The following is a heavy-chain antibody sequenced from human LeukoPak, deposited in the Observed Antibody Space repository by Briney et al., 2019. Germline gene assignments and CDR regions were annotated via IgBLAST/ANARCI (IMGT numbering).Heavy chain of an antibody. CDR2: ISGSGGST. CDR3: ARDRRDYGSNWFDP. D-gene: IGHD4-17*01. Sequence: GGSLRLSCAASGFTFSSYAMSWVRQAPGKGLEWVSAISGSGGSTYYADSVKGRFTISRDNSKNTLYLQMNSLRAEDTAVYYCARDRRDYGSNWFDPWGQGTLVTVSS. J-gene: IGHJ5*02. CDR1: GFTFSSYA. V-gene: IGHV3-23*01.